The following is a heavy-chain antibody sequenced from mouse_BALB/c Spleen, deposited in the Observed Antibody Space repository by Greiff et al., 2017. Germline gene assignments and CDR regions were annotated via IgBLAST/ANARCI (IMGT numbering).Heavy chain of an antibody. CDR2: ISYSGST. J-gene: IGHJ3*01. Sequence: EVKLMESGPSLVKPSQTLSLTCSVTGDSITSGYWNWIRKFPGNKLEYMGYISYSGSTYYNPSLKSRISITRDTSKNQYYLQLNSVTTEDTATYYCARYGGLLLAWFAYWGQGTLVTVSA. CDR3: ARYGGLLLAWFAY. D-gene: IGHD2-3*01. V-gene: IGHV3-8*02. CDR1: GDSITSGY.